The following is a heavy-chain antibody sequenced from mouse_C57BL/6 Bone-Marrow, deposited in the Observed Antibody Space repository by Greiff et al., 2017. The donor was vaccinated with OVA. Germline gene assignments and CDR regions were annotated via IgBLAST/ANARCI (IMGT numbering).Heavy chain of an antibody. V-gene: IGHV5-16*01. CDR2: INYDGSST. J-gene: IGHJ4*01. CDR1: GFTFSDYY. Sequence: DVKLVESEGGLVQPGSSMKLSCTASGFTFSDYYMAWVRQVPEKGLEWVANINYDGSSTYYLDSLKSRFIISRDNSTNILYLQMSSLKSEDTATYYCARDGYPYYYAMDYWGQGTSVTVSS. CDR3: ARDGYPYYYAMDY.